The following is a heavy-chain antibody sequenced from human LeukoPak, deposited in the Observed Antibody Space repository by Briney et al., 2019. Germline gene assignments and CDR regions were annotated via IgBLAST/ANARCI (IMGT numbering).Heavy chain of an antibody. J-gene: IGHJ5*02. V-gene: IGHV6-1*01. CDR1: GDIFSSNSVT. D-gene: IGHD2-2*01. Sequence: SQTLSLTCAISGDIFSSNSVTWHWIRQSPSRGLEWLGRTYYRSTWYNDCAVSVRGRITVNPDTSKNQFSLHLNSVTPEDTAVYYCARRLTQYDCFDPWGQGILVTVSS. CDR2: TYYRSTWYN. CDR3: ARRLTQYDCFDP.